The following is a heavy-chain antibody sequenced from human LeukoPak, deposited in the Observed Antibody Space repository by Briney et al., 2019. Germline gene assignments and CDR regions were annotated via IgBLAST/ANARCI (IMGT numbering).Heavy chain of an antibody. CDR1: GFIFRSYA. CDR2: ISYDGSNK. J-gene: IGHJ4*02. CDR3: ARGAEYYYGSGSIDY. Sequence: GGSLRLSCAASGFIFRSYAMHWVRQAPGKGLEWVAVISYDGSNKYYPDSVKGRFTISRDNSKNTLYMEMNSLRAEDTAVYYCARGAEYYYGSGSIDYWGEGTLVTVSS. D-gene: IGHD3-10*01. V-gene: IGHV3-30-3*01.